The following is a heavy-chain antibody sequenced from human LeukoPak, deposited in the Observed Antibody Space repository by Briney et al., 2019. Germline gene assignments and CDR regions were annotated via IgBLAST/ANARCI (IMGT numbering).Heavy chain of an antibody. V-gene: IGHV1-2*02. D-gene: IGHD4-17*01. J-gene: IGHJ5*02. CDR2: INPNSGGT. CDR1: GYTFTSYY. CDR3: ARVRDYGDYGFDP. Sequence: ASVKVSCKASGYTFTSYYMHWVRQATGQGLEWMGIINPNSGGTNYAQKFQGRVTMTRDTSISTAYMELSRLRSDDTAVYYCARVRDYGDYGFDPWGQGTLVTVSS.